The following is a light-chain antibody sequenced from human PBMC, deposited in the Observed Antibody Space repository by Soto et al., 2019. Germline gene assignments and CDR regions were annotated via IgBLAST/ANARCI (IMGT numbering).Light chain of an antibody. J-gene: IGLJ2*01. Sequence: QSALTQPASVSGSPGQSIAISCTGTNSDVGAHNYVSWYQQHPGKAPKLLIYDVGNRPSGVFNRFSGSKSGNTASLTISGLQAEDEADYYCTSYTVTSTLVIFGGGTKLTVL. CDR2: DVG. CDR3: TSYTVTSTLVI. CDR1: NSDVGAHNY. V-gene: IGLV2-14*03.